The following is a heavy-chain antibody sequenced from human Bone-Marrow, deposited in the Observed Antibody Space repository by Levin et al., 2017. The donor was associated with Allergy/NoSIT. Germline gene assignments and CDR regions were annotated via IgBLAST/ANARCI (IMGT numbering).Heavy chain of an antibody. J-gene: IGHJ4*02. CDR3: AGMSYYETSGYYNRRWYYFDS. D-gene: IGHD3-22*01. Sequence: SETLSLTCTVSGGSISPSYWSWIRQPPGKGLEWIGYMYYSGSSGSTNNNPSLKSRVTISVDTSKNQFSLKFNSVTAADTAGYCCAGMSYYETSGYYNRRWYYFDSWGQGTLVTVSS. CDR2: MYYSGSSGST. V-gene: IGHV4-59*01. CDR1: GGSISPSY.